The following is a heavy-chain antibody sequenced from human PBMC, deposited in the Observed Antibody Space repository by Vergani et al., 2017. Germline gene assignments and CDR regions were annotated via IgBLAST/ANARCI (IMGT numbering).Heavy chain of an antibody. D-gene: IGHD6-19*01. J-gene: IGHJ5*02. V-gene: IGHV1-2*02. CDR1: ESTFSDYN. CDR2: ISPKTGDT. CDR3: ARAPRLSSGWYAGWFDL. Sequence: QVQLMQSGPVMKKPGGSMKVSCQASESTFSDYNIHWVRQAPGQGLQWMGWISPKTGDTDYLQRFQDRVTMTRDASTKTVYLDLSRLRSDDTAMYFCARAPRLSSGWYAGWFDLWGQGTLVTVSS.